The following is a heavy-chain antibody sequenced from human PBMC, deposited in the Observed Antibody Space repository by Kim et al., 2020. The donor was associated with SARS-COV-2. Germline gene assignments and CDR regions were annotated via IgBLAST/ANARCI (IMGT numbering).Heavy chain of an antibody. J-gene: IGHJ5*01. V-gene: IGHV3-23*05. Sequence: GGSLRLSCAASGFPFTRHSITWVRQAPGKGLDWVAGIGNPGISTDYADSVKGRFTISRDNSKNMAYLQMNSLRVEDTAVYYCAKNDLVRDKDGAWGHGILVTVSS. CDR3: AKNDLVRDKDGA. D-gene: IGHD3-10*01. CDR1: GFPFTRHS. CDR2: IGNPGIST.